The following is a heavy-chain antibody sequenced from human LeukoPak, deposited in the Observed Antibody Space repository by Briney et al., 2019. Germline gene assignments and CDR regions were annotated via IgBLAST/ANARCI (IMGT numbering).Heavy chain of an antibody. D-gene: IGHD3-10*01. V-gene: IGHV4-30-4*01. J-gene: IGHJ4*02. CDR3: ARGPYGSGSYY. CDR1: GGSISSGDYY. Sequence: SETQSLTCTVSGGSISSGDYYWSWIRQPPGKGLEWIGYIYYSGTTYYNPSLKSRVTISVDTSKNQFSLKLTSVTAADTAVYFCARGPYGSGSYYWGQGTLVTVSS. CDR2: IYYSGTT.